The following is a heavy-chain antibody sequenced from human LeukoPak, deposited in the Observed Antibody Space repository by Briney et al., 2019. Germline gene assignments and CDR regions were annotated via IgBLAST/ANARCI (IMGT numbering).Heavy chain of an antibody. CDR2: ITSGSSYI. D-gene: IGHD2-2*02. CDR1: GFTFSSYN. V-gene: IGHV3-21*01. Sequence: PGGSLRLSCAASGFTFSSYNMNWVRQAPGKGLEWVSSITSGSSYIYYADSVKGRFTISRDNAKNSLYLQMNSLRAEDTAVYYCARDRYPSGGRKFDYWGQGTLVTVSS. CDR3: ARDRYPSGGRKFDY. J-gene: IGHJ4*02.